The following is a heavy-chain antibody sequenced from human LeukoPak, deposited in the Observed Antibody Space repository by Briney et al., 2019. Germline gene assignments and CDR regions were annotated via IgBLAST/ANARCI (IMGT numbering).Heavy chain of an antibody. CDR1: GSTFTSYG. Sequence: ASGKLSCTAAGSTFTSYGISWVRQGPGQGLEWMGWISAYNGNTTYAQKLQGRVTMTTDTSTSTAYMERRSLRSDDTAVYYCARGNLYGSGSYYNFDYWGQGTLVTVSS. CDR2: ISAYNGNT. CDR3: ARGNLYGSGSYYNFDY. D-gene: IGHD3-10*01. J-gene: IGHJ4*02. V-gene: IGHV1-18*01.